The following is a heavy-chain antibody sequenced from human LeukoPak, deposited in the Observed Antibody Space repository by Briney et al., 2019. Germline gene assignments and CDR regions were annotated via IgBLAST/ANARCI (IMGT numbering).Heavy chain of an antibody. CDR2: IYPGDSDT. CDR3: AREYNWKGNSGY. V-gene: IGHV5-51*01. CDR1: GYSFTIYW. J-gene: IGHJ4*02. Sequence: GDSLKISCKGSGYSFTIYWIGWVRHMPGKRLEWMRNIYPGDSDTRYSPSFQGQVTISADKSISTAYLQWRSLKASDSAMYYCAREYNWKGNSGYWGQGTLVTV. D-gene: IGHD1-20*01.